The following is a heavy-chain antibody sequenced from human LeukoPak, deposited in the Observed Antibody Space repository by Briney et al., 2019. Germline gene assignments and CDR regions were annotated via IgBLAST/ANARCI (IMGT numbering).Heavy chain of an antibody. CDR2: ISGSGGST. J-gene: IGHJ4*02. CDR1: GFTFSSYA. V-gene: IGHV3-23*01. CDR3: AKDRPPIVVVPAAEFDY. D-gene: IGHD2-2*01. Sequence: GGSLRLSCAASGFTFSSYAMSWVRQAPGKGLEWVSAISGSGGSTYYADSVKGRFTISRDNSKNPLYLQMNSLRAEDTAVYYCAKDRPPIVVVPAAEFDYWGQGTLVTVSS.